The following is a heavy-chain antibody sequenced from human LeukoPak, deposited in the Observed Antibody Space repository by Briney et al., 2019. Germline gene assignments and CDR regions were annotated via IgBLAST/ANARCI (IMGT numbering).Heavy chain of an antibody. V-gene: IGHV3-23*01. CDR1: GFTFSSYA. CDR3: AKGYVLRFLEWLSRFDY. J-gene: IGHJ4*02. D-gene: IGHD3-3*01. CDR2: ISGSGGST. Sequence: GGSLRLSCAASGFTFSSYAMSWVRQAPGKGLEWVSAISGSGGSTYYADSVKGRFTISRDNSKNTLYLQMSSLRAEDTAVYYCAKGYVLRFLEWLSRFDYWGQGTLVTVSS.